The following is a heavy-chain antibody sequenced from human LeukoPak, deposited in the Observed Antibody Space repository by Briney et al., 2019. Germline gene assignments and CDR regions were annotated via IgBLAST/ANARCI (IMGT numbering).Heavy chain of an antibody. V-gene: IGHV3-23*01. J-gene: IGHJ3*02. CDR1: GVTFSSYA. CDR3: AILVVPAAMLIGGDAFDI. CDR2: ISGSGGST. Sequence: GGSLRLSCAASGVTFSSYAMSWVRQAPGKGLEWVSAISGSGGSTYYAGSVKGRFTISRDNSKNTLYLQMNSLRAEDTAVYYCAILVVPAAMLIGGDAFDIWGQGTMVTVSS. D-gene: IGHD2-2*01.